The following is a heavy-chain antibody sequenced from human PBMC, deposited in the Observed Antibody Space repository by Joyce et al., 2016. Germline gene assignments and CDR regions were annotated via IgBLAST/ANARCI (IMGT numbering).Heavy chain of an antibody. CDR2: ISHDGSNK. J-gene: IGHJ5*02. V-gene: IGHV3-30*04. Sequence: QVQLVESGGGVVQPGKSLRLSCAASGFTFSTYAMHWVRQDPGKGLEWVAVISHDGSNKYFADSVKGRFTISRDNSKNTLDLQMNSLRAEDTAVYYCARDQSRGVIFSWFDPWGQGTRVIVSS. CDR3: ARDQSRGVIFSWFDP. D-gene: IGHD3-3*01. CDR1: GFTFSTYA.